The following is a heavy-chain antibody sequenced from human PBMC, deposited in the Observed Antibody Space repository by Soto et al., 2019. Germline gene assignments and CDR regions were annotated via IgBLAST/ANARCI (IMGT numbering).Heavy chain of an antibody. J-gene: IGHJ4*02. V-gene: IGHV4-39*01. CDR1: GGSISSSSYY. Sequence: SETLSLTCTVSGGSISSSSYYWGWIRQPPGKGLEWIGSIYYSGSTYYNPSLKSRVTISVDTSKNQFSLKLSSVTAADTAVYYCARKRITIFGVVEPEYYFDYWGQGTLVTVSS. D-gene: IGHD3-3*01. CDR2: IYYSGST. CDR3: ARKRITIFGVVEPEYYFDY.